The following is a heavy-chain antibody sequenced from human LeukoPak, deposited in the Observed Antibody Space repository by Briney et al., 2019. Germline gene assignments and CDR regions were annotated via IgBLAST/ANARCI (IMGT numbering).Heavy chain of an antibody. J-gene: IGHJ6*02. CDR1: GGSISSGDYY. CDR3: ARARMSDYYVSPHYYGMDV. D-gene: IGHD3-10*01. V-gene: IGHV4-30-4*01. Sequence: SETLSLTCTVSGGSISSGDYYWSWIRQPPGKGLEWIGYIYYSGSTYYNPSLKSRVTISVDTSKNQFSLKLSSVTAADTAVYYCARARMSDYYVSPHYYGMDVWGQGTTVTVSS. CDR2: IYYSGST.